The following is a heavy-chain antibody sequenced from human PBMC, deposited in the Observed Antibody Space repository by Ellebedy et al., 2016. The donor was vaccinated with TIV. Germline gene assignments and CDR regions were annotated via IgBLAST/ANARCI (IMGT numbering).Heavy chain of an antibody. V-gene: IGHV3-49*03. CDR1: GFTFGDYA. CDR3: TRGSGSSPFDY. J-gene: IGHJ4*02. Sequence: GGSLRLXXTASGFTFGDYAMSWFRQAPGKGLEWVGFIRSKAYGGTTEYAASVKGRFTISRDDSKSIAYLQMNSLKTEDTAVYYCTRGSGSSPFDYWGQGTLVTVSS. D-gene: IGHD3-10*01. CDR2: IRSKAYGGTT.